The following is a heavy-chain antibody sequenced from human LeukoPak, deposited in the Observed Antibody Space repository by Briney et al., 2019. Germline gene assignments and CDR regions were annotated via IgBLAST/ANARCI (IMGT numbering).Heavy chain of an antibody. CDR1: GDSVSSNSAA. V-gene: IGHV6-1*01. D-gene: IGHD2-15*01. J-gene: IGHJ4*02. CDR3: ARDRVAEGFHFDC. CDR2: TYYRSKWYN. Sequence: SQTLSLTCAISGDSVSSNSAAWNWIRQPPSRGLEWLGRTYYRSKWYNDYAVSVKSRITVNPDTSKNQFSLQLNSVTPEDTAVYYCARDRVAEGFHFDCWGQGTLVTVSS.